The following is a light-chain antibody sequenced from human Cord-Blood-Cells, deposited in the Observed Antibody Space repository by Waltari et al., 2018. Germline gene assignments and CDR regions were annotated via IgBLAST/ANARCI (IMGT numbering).Light chain of an antibody. Sequence: SELTQDPAVSVALGKTVRITCQVDSLRSYYASWYQQKPGQAPVLVIYGKNNRPSGIPDRFSGSSSGNTASLTITGAQAEDEADYCCNSRDSSGNHLVFGGGTKLTVL. CDR1: SLRSYY. CDR3: NSRDSSGNHLV. CDR2: GKN. V-gene: IGLV3-19*01. J-gene: IGLJ3*02.